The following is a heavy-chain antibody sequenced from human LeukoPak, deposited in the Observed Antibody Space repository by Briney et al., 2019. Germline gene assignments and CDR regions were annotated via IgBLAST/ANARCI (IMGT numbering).Heavy chain of an antibody. Sequence: SVKVSCKASGGTFSSYAISWVRQAPGQGLEWMGRIIPILGIANYAQKFQGRVTITADKSTSTAYMELSSLRSEDTAVYYCARAWYSSSWYPGNNLFDPWGQGTLVTVSS. CDR3: ARAWYSSSWYPGNNLFDP. V-gene: IGHV1-69*04. CDR1: GGTFSSYA. D-gene: IGHD6-13*01. J-gene: IGHJ5*02. CDR2: IIPILGIA.